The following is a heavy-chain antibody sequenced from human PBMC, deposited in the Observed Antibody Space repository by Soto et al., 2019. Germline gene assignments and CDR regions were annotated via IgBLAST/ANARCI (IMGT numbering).Heavy chain of an antibody. V-gene: IGHV1-18*01. CDR3: AVTYYDILTGYYPSDY. CDR2: ISAYNGNT. D-gene: IGHD3-9*01. CDR1: GYTFTSYG. J-gene: IGHJ4*02. Sequence: QVQLVQSGAEVKKPGASMKVSCKASGYTFTSYGISWVRQAPGQGLEWMGWISAYNGNTNYAQKLQGRVTMTTDTSTSTAYMELRSLRSDDTAVYYCAVTYYDILTGYYPSDYWGQGTLVTVSS.